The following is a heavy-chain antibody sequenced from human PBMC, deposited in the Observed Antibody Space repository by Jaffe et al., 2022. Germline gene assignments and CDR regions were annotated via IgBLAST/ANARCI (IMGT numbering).Heavy chain of an antibody. CDR1: GYSISSGYY. V-gene: IGHV4-38-2*01. Sequence: QVQLQESGPGLVKPSETLSLTCAVSGYSISSGYYWGWIRQPPGKGLEWIGSIYHSGSTYYNPSLKSRVTISVDTSKNQFSLKLSSVTAADTAVYYCARTVWFGELFEGRASYWGQGTLVTVSS. J-gene: IGHJ4*02. D-gene: IGHD3-10*01. CDR3: ARTVWFGELFEGRASY. CDR2: IYHSGST.